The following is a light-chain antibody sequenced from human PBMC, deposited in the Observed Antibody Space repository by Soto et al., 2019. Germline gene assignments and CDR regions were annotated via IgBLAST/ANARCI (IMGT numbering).Light chain of an antibody. CDR2: LAS. Sequence: DIVMTQSPDSLAVSLGERATINCKSSQSVLFSSNNKNYLAWYQQKPGHPPKLLIYLASTLQSGVPSRFSGSGSGTDFTLTISSLQAEDFAIYYCQQYYSTPMYTFGQGTKLEIK. J-gene: IGKJ2*01. CDR3: QQYYSTPMYT. CDR1: QSVLFSSNNKNY. V-gene: IGKV4-1*01.